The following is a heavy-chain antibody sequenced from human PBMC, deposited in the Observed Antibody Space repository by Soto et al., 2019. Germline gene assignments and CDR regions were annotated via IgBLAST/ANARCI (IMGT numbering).Heavy chain of an antibody. J-gene: IGHJ3*02. D-gene: IGHD6-19*01. Sequence: GGSLRLSCAASGLTFSSYAMSWVRQAPGKGLEGVSAISGSGGSTYYADSVKGRFTISRDNSKNLMYLQMNSLRADDTAVYFCARRSGPLLKDAFDIWGQGTMVTVSS. CDR1: GLTFSSYA. CDR2: ISGSGGST. V-gene: IGHV3-23*01. CDR3: ARRSGPLLKDAFDI.